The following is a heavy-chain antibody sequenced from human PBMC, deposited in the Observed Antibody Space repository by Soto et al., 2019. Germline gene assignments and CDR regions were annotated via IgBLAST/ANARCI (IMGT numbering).Heavy chain of an antibody. CDR2: ISAHNGNT. J-gene: IGHJ4*02. CDR3: ARGRYGDY. D-gene: IGHD1-1*01. CDR1: GYIFTTYG. V-gene: IGHV1-18*01. Sequence: QVHLVQSGAEVKKPGASVKVSCKGSGYIFTTYGITWVRQAPGQGLEWMGWISAHNGNTNYAQKLQGRVTVTRDTSTSTASMELRKLRYAVTAVYYCARGRYGDYWGQGALVTVSS.